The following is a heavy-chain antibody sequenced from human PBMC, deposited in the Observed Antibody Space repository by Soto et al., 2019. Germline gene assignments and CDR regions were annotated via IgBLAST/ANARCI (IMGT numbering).Heavy chain of an antibody. CDR3: ARRYSSSWYFPWFDP. J-gene: IGHJ5*02. D-gene: IGHD6-13*01. CDR1: GFTFSSYW. CDR2: IKQDGSEK. Sequence: PGGSLRLSCAASGFTFSSYWMSWVRQAPGKGLEWVANIKQDGSEKYYVDSVKGRFTISRDNAKNSLYLQMNSLRAEDTAVYYCARRYSSSWYFPWFDPWGQGTLVTVSS. V-gene: IGHV3-7*04.